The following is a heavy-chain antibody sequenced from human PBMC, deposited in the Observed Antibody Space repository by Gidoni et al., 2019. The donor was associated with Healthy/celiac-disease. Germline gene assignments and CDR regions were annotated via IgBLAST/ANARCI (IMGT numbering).Heavy chain of an antibody. J-gene: IGHJ4*02. CDR1: GFTFSSDA. CDR2: ISGIGGST. CDR3: AKSGRWELLGFDY. D-gene: IGHD1-26*01. Sequence: EVQLLESGGGLVQLGGSLRLSCAASGFTFSSDAMSWVRQAPGKVLGWVSAISGIGGSTYYADSVKGRFTISRDNSKNTLYLQMNSLRAEDTAVYYCAKSGRWELLGFDYWGQGTLVTVSS. V-gene: IGHV3-23*01.